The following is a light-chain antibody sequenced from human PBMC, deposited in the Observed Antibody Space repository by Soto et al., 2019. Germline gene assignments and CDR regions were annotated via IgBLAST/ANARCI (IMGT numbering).Light chain of an antibody. CDR1: SSDVGRYDY. CDR2: DVT. CDR3: CSFAGSYSYV. Sequence: SALAQPRSVSASPGQSVTISCTGTSSDVGRYDYVSWYQQHPGKAPKLIVYDVTERPSGVPDRFSGSKSGNTASLTISGLHAEDEADYSCCSFAGSYSYVFGTGTKGTVL. V-gene: IGLV2-11*01. J-gene: IGLJ1*01.